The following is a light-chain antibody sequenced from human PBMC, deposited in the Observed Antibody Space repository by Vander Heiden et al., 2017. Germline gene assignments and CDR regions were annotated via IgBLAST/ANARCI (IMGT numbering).Light chain of an antibody. CDR3: SSEAGSNTHVV. CDR1: SNDIDNYDY. Sequence: QSSLTQPPSASGSPGQAVTISCPGTSNDIDNYDYVSWYQQHTGKAPNLMIYEVSRRPSGVPDRCSGSKSGNTAALTVSGLQAEDEADYYCSSEAGSNTHVVFGGGTKLTVL. J-gene: IGLJ2*01. CDR2: EVS. V-gene: IGLV2-8*01.